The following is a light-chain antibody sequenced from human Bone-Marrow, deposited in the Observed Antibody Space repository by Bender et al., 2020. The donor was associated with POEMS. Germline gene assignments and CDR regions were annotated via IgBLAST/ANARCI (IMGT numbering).Light chain of an antibody. CDR2: EAA. CDR1: TNDIGSHNL. V-gene: IGLV2-23*01. Sequence: QSALTQPASASGSPGQSITISCTGTTNDIGSHNLVSWYQQHPGQVPKLIIYEAAAAPSGLSDRFSGSRSGHAASLTISGLQAGDEADYYCCAYVGRSSLLCGGGPKLTV. CDR3: CAYVGRSSLL. J-gene: IGLJ3*02.